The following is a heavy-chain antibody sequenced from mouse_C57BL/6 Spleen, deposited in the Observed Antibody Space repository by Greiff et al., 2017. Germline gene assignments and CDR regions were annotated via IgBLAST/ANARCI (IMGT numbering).Heavy chain of an antibody. D-gene: IGHD1-1*01. CDR3: ARDGDYYGSSHYFDY. CDR2: ISDGGSYT. V-gene: IGHV5-4*01. J-gene: IGHJ2*01. Sequence: EVKLVESGGGLVKPGGSLKLSCAASGFTFSSYAMSWVRQTPEKRLEWVATISDGGSYTYYPDNVKGRFTISRDNAKNNLYLQMSHLKSEDTAMYYCARDGDYYGSSHYFDYWGQGTTLTVSS. CDR1: GFTFSSYA.